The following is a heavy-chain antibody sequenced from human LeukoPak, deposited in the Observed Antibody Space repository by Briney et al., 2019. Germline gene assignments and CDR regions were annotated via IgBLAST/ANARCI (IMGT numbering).Heavy chain of an antibody. CDR1: VFIFTNYF. Sequence: GGSLRLSCAASVFIFTNYFMSWVRQAPWKGLEWMASIKHDGSEKYYVDSVRGRFTISRDNTMNSLYLQMSSLRAEDTAVYYCATDRGWRTSGYYLYYFEYWGQGTLVTYSS. V-gene: IGHV3-7*01. CDR3: ATDRGWRTSGYYLYYFEY. CDR2: IKHDGSEK. D-gene: IGHD3-3*01. J-gene: IGHJ4*02.